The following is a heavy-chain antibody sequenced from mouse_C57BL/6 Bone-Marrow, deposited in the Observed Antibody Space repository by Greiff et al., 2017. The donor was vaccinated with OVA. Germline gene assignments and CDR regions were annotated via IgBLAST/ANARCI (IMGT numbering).Heavy chain of an antibody. J-gene: IGHJ3*01. Sequence: EVQLVESGGGLVQPGGSLKLSCAASGFTFSDYYMYWVRQTPEKRLEWVAYISNGGGSTYYPDTVKGRFTISRDNAKNTLYLQMSRLTSEDTAMYYCASPAYYSSLAWCAYWGQGTLVTVSA. CDR2: ISNGGGST. V-gene: IGHV5-12*01. CDR1: GFTFSDYY. CDR3: ASPAYYSSLAWCAY. D-gene: IGHD2-5*01.